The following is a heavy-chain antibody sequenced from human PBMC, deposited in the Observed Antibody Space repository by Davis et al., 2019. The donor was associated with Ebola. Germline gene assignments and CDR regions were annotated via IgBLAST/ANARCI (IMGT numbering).Heavy chain of an antibody. D-gene: IGHD3-22*01. V-gene: IGHV1-18*01. CDR2: ISAYNGNT. CDR3: ARVYYYDRFDY. J-gene: IGHJ4*02. CDR1: GYTFTSYG. Sequence: SVPVSCMASGYTFTSYGISWVRQAPGQGLEWMGWISAYNGNTNYAQKLQGRVTMTTDTSTSTAYMELRSLRSDDTAVYYCARVYYYDRFDYWGQGTLVTVSS.